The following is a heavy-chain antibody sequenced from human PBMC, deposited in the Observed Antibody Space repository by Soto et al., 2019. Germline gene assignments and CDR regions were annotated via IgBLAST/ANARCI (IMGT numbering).Heavy chain of an antibody. CDR1: GYSFRNYL. CDR3: ATFSDV. J-gene: IGHJ6*02. V-gene: IGHV5-10-1*01. CDR2: IDPSDSYT. Sequence: PVESLKISCKGSGYSFRNYLIIWVRQMPGKGLEWMGRIDPSDSYTKYSPSLQGHVTISADKSIGTAYLQWSRLKASDTAMYYCATFSDVWGQGTTVTVSS.